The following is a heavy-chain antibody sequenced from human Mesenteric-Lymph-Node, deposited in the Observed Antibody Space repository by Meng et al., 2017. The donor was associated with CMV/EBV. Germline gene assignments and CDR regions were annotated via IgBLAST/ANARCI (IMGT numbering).Heavy chain of an antibody. CDR3: AISPNQDPGP. CDR2: IYQTGST. Sequence: LTCPVSGASINSDIWWSWVRQPPGKGLEWIGEIYQTGSTNYNPSLKGRVTISMDKSKNQFSLNLSSVTAADTAFYYCAISPNQDPGPWGQGTLVTVSS. J-gene: IGHJ5*02. CDR1: GASINSDIW. D-gene: IGHD1-14*01. V-gene: IGHV4-4*02.